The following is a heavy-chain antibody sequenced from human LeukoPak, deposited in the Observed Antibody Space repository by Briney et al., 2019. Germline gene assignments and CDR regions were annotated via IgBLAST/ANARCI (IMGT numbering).Heavy chain of an antibody. J-gene: IGHJ4*02. D-gene: IGHD2-2*01. V-gene: IGHV1-24*01. CDR3: ATSLNRIVPAAIDY. CDR1: GYTLTELS. Sequence: GASVKVSCKVSGYTLTELSMHCVRQAPGKGLEWMGGFDPEDGETIYAQKFQGRVTMTEDTSTDTAYMELSSLRSEDTAVYYCATSLNRIVPAAIDYWGQGTLVTVSS. CDR2: FDPEDGET.